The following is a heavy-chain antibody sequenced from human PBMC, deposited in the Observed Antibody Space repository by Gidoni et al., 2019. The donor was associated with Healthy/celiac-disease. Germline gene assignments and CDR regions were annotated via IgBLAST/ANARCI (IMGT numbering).Heavy chain of an antibody. CDR2: ISSSSSPI. CDR3: ARAYYYYYYMDV. Sequence: EVQLVESGGGLVQPGGSLRLSCPASGFPFSSYSMNWVRQAPGKGLEWVSYISSSSSPIYYADSVKGRFTISRDNAKNSLYLQMNSLRAEDTAVYYCARAYYYYYYMDVWGKGTTVTVSS. J-gene: IGHJ6*03. V-gene: IGHV3-48*01. CDR1: GFPFSSYS.